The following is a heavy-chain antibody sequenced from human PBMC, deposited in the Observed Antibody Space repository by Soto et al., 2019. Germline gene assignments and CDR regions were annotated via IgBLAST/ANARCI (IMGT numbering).Heavy chain of an antibody. CDR3: ASDYVGDALTVTSGEFARL. Sequence: ASVKVSCKASRHTVSGYYGHWVRQAPAQGLEWMGWVNPNSGGTHYAQNFQGRLSMTRDTSLSAVYMELRSLRRDDMAVYFCASDYVGDALTVTSGEFARLWGKGTSVTVSS. CDR2: VNPNSGGT. D-gene: IGHD3-16*01. V-gene: IGHV1-2*02. J-gene: IGHJ4*02. CDR1: RHTVSGYY.